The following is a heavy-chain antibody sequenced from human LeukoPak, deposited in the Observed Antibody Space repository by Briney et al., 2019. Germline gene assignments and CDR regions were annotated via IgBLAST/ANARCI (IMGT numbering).Heavy chain of an antibody. Sequence: PGGSLRLSCAASGFTFSSYSMNWVRQAPGKGLEWVSSISSSSYIYYADSVKGRFTISRDNAKNSLYLQMNSLRAEDTAVYYCARAVGDYTYYYMDVWGKGTTVTVSS. CDR2: ISSSSYI. D-gene: IGHD3-3*01. CDR1: GFTFSSYS. V-gene: IGHV3-21*01. CDR3: ARAVGDYTYYYMDV. J-gene: IGHJ6*03.